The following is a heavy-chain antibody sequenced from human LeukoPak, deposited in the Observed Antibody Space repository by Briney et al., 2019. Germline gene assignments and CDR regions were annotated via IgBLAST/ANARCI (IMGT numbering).Heavy chain of an antibody. CDR1: GGSISSYY. D-gene: IGHD6-13*01. J-gene: IGHJ5*01. V-gene: IGHV4-59*01. CDR3: ARDRQQLDLRWFDS. CDR2: IYYSGST. Sequence: SETLSLTCTVSGGSISSYYWSWIRQPPGKGLEWIGYIYYSGSTNYNPSLKSRVTISVDTSKNQFSLKLSSVTAADTAVYYCARDRQQLDLRWFDSWGQGTLVTVSS.